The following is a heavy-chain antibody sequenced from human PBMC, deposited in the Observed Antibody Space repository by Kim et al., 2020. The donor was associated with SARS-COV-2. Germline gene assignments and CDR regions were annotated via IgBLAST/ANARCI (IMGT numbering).Heavy chain of an antibody. CDR2: IYHSGST. V-gene: IGHV4-4*02. CDR3: ARDGLHVAAAGAAGY. CDR1: GGSISSSNW. J-gene: IGHJ4*02. D-gene: IGHD6-13*01. Sequence: SETLSLTCAVSGGSISSSNWWSWVRQPPGKGLEWIGEIYHSGSTNYNPSLKSRVTISVDKSKNQFSLKLSSVTAADTAVYYCARDGLHVAAAGAAGYWGQGTLVTVSS.